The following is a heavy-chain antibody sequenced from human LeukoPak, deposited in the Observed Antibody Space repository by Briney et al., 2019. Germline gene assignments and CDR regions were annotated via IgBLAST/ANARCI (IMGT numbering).Heavy chain of an antibody. CDR3: ARAVSGRFDY. Sequence: PSETLSLTCTVSGGSVSPYHWSWIRQPPGEGLEWTGYIYYSGSTNYNPSLKSRVTISVDTSKNQFSLKLSSVTAADTAMYYCARAVSGRFDYWGQGTLVTVSS. D-gene: IGHD6-19*01. CDR1: GGSVSPYH. J-gene: IGHJ4*02. V-gene: IGHV4-59*08. CDR2: IYYSGST.